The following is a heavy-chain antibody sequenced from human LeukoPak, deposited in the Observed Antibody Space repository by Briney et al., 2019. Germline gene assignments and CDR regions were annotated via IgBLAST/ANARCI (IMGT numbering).Heavy chain of an antibody. CDR1: GGTFSSYA. Sequence: SVKVSCKASGGTFSSYAISWVRQAPGQGLEWMGRIIPILGIANYAQKFQGRVTITADKSTSTAYMELSSLRSEDTAVYYCATLTAYGTWFDYWGQGTLVTVSS. D-gene: IGHD5-18*01. CDR2: IIPILGIA. V-gene: IGHV1-69*04. J-gene: IGHJ4*02. CDR3: ATLTAYGTWFDY.